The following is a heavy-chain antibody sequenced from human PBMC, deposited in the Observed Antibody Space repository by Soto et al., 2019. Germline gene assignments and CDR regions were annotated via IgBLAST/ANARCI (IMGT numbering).Heavy chain of an antibody. CDR1: GFTFSDYY. CDR3: ARAQGGSPPGGMDV. CDR2: ISCSGRTT. D-gene: IGHD3-10*01. Sequence: TGGSLRLSCAASGFTFSDYYMSWIRQAPGKGLEWVALISCSGRTTNYADSVKGRFIISRDNSKNTVFLQMNSLTGEDSSVYYCARAQGGSPPGGMDVWGQGTTVTVSS. V-gene: IGHV3-11*04. J-gene: IGHJ6*02.